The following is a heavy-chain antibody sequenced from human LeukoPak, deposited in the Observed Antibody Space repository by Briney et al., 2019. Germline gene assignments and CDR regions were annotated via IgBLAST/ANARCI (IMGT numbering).Heavy chain of an antibody. CDR1: GGSFSGYY. CDR3: ARGGRARLDY. V-gene: IGHV4-34*01. J-gene: IGHJ4*02. Sequence: SETLSLTCAVYGGSFSGYYWSWIRQPPGKGLEWIGEINHSGGTNYNPSLKSRVTISVDTSKNQFSLKLGSVTAADTAVYYCARGGRARLDYWGQGTLVTVSS. D-gene: IGHD1-26*01. CDR2: INHSGGT.